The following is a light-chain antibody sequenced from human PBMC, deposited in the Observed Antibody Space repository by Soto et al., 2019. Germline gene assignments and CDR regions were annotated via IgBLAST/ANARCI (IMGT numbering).Light chain of an antibody. J-gene: IGKJ1*01. CDR2: AAS. CDR3: QQYGSPPSWT. Sequence: DIQMTQSPSSLSASVGDRVTITCRASQSISTYLNWYQQKQGKAPKLLIYAASSLEGGVPSRFSGSGSGTDFTLTIRSLQPEDFAVYYCQQYGSPPSWTFGQGTKVDIK. V-gene: IGKV1-39*01. CDR1: QSISTY.